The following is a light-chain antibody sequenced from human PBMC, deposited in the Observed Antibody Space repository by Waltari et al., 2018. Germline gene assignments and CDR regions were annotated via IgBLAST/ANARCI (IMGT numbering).Light chain of an antibody. Sequence: QSALTQPASVSGSPGQSITIPCTGTGRAVGAHDNFYWYQQHPGKAPKLMIYDVTKRPSGVSNRFSGSKSGNTASLTISGLQAEDEADYYCSSYRGSFTLVFGGGTKVTVL. J-gene: IGLJ3*02. CDR2: DVT. V-gene: IGLV2-14*03. CDR1: GRAVGAHDN. CDR3: SSYRGSFTLV.